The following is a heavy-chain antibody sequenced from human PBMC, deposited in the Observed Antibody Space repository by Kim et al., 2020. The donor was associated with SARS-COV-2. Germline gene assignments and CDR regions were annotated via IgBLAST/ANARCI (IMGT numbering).Heavy chain of an antibody. Sequence: SETLSLTCAVSGGSMSSGGYSWSWVRQPPGKGLEYIGHIFHSGTTSYNPSLESRVSISVDRSKNQIFLELISVTAADTAVYYCARLSASYNWFDPWGQGTLVSVSS. CDR2: IFHSGTT. CDR1: GGSMSSGGYS. D-gene: IGHD6-6*01. J-gene: IGHJ5*02. V-gene: IGHV4-30-2*01. CDR3: ARLSASYNWFDP.